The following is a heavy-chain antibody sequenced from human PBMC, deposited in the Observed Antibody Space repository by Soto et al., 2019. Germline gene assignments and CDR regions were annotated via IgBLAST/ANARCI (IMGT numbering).Heavy chain of an antibody. CDR3: AKGLGYCSGGSCYPYYYYGMDV. V-gene: IGHV3-23*01. CDR2: ISGSGGST. J-gene: IGHJ6*02. CDR1: GFTFSSYA. Sequence: GGSLRLSCAASGFTFSSYAMSWVRQAPGKGLEWGSAISGSGGSTYYADSVKGRFTISRDNSKNTLYLQMNSLRAKDTAVYYCAKGLGYCSGGSCYPYYYYGMDVWGQGTTVTVSS. D-gene: IGHD2-15*01.